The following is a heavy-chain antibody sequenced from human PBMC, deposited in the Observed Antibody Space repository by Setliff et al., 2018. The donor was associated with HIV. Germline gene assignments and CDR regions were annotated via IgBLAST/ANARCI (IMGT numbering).Heavy chain of an antibody. CDR3: ARRGESTGSWFSSWYSYDMDV. D-gene: IGHD2-15*01. J-gene: IGHJ6*04. Sequence: PSETLSLTCTVSNASISSGGFYWSWVRQHPGKGLEWIGYIYYTGSTNYNPSLKSRVTISVDTSKNQFSLKLSSVTAADTAVYYCARRGESTGSWFSSWYSYDMDVWGKGTAVTVSS. CDR1: NASISSGGFY. V-gene: IGHV4-31*03. CDR2: IYYTGST.